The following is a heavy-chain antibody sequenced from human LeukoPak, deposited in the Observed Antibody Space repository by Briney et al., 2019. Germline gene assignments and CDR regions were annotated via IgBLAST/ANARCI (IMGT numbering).Heavy chain of an antibody. V-gene: IGHV3-21*01. Sequence: GECLRLSCATSGFTFNNYNMNGVRQTQGGALEWGSSITSSGPYIFYADSVKGRFTISSDNAKTSLYLQMNSLRAEDTAVYYCARGYYYDSSGLVLDIWGQGTMVTVSS. CDR3: ARGYYYDSSGLVLDI. CDR1: GFTFNNYN. J-gene: IGHJ3*02. D-gene: IGHD3-22*01. CDR2: ITSSGPYI.